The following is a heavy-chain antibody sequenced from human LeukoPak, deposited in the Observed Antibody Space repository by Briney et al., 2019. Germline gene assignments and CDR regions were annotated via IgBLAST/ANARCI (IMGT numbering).Heavy chain of an antibody. CDR1: GFTFSSYA. CDR3: ANIITIFGVVKEDWFDP. V-gene: IGHV3-23*01. Sequence: PGGSLRLSCAASGFTFSSYAMSWVRQAPGKGLEWVSIISGSGGSTYYADSVKGRFTTSRDNSKNTLYLQMNSLRAEDTAVYYCANIITIFGVVKEDWFDPWGQGTLVSVSS. J-gene: IGHJ5*02. D-gene: IGHD3-3*01. CDR2: ISGSGGST.